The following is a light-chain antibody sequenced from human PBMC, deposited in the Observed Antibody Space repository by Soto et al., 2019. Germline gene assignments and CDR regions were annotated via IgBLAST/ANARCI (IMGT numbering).Light chain of an antibody. J-gene: IGKJ1*01. CDR1: QSISSY. CDR3: QQRSNWPRT. CDR2: AAS. Sequence: DIQMTQSPSSLSASVGDRVTITCRASQSISSYLNWYQQKPGKAPTLLIYAASNRATGIPARFSGSGSGTDFTLTISSLEPEDFAVYYCQQRSNWPRTLGQGTKVDIK. V-gene: IGKV1-39*01.